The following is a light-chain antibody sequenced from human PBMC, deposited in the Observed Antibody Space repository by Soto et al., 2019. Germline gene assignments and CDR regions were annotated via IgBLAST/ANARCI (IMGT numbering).Light chain of an antibody. CDR3: QQSYSSPPT. V-gene: IGKV1-39*01. Sequence: EIQMTQSASSLCASVGDRVIMXCRASQSVSTNFIWYQQKPGKAPKLLIFAASSLQSGGPSRFSGSRSAPDFTRTISSLQPEDFATYYCQQSYSSPPTFGQGTKVDIK. J-gene: IGKJ1*01. CDR1: QSVSTN. CDR2: AAS.